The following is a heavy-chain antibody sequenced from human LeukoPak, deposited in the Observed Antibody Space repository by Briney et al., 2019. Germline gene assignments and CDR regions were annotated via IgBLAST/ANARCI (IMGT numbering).Heavy chain of an antibody. J-gene: IGHJ5*02. CDR3: ARDLDYDYVWGSYRQKSNWFDP. CDR2: INTNTGNP. CDR1: GYTFTSYA. Sequence: ASVKVSCKASGYTFTSYATNWVRQAPGQGLEWMGWINTNTGNPTYAQGFTGRFVFSLDTSVSTAYLQISSLKAEDTAVYYCARDLDYDYVWGSYRQKSNWFDPWGQGTLVTVSS. D-gene: IGHD3-16*02. V-gene: IGHV7-4-1*02.